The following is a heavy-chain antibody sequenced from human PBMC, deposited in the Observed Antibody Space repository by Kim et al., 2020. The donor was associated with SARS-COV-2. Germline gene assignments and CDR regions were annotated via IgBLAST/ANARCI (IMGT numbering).Heavy chain of an antibody. Sequence: GGSLRLSCAASGFTFSSYAMHWVRQAPGKGLEWVAVISYDGSNKYYADSVKGRFTISRDNSKNTLYLQMNSLRAEDTAVYYCARDYSPPSRDGYNLGWFDPWGQGTLVTVSS. V-gene: IGHV3-30*04. CDR1: GFTFSSYA. D-gene: IGHD5-12*01. CDR3: ARDYSPPSRDGYNLGWFDP. CDR2: ISYDGSNK. J-gene: IGHJ5*02.